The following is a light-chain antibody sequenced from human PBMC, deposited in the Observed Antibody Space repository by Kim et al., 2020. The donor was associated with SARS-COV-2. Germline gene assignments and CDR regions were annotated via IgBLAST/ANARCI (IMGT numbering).Light chain of an antibody. Sequence: DIQMTQSPSTLSASVGDRVTITCRASQSISSWLAWYQQKAGKAPKFLIHMASTLESGVPSRFSGSGSGTEFTLTISSLQPDDFATYYCQQYKSYPLTFGGGTKLEI. CDR2: MAS. V-gene: IGKV1-5*03. CDR3: QQYKSYPLT. J-gene: IGKJ4*01. CDR1: QSISSW.